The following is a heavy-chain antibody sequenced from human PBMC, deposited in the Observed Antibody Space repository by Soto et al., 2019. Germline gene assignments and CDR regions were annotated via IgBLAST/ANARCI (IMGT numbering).Heavy chain of an antibody. D-gene: IGHD3-22*01. V-gene: IGHV4-39*01. CDR2: IYYSGST. CDR3: ARRGITMIVVVINQGAFDI. CDR1: GGSIISSSYY. J-gene: IGHJ3*02. Sequence: SETLSLTCTVSGGSIISSSYYWGLIRQPPGKGLEWIGSIYYSGSTYYNPSLKSRVTISVDTSKNQFSLKLSSVTAADTAVYYCARRGITMIVVVINQGAFDIWGQGTMVTVSS.